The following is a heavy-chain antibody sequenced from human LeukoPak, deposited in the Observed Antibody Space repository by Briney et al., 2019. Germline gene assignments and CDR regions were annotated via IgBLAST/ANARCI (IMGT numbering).Heavy chain of an antibody. Sequence: SETLSLTCTVSGGSVTSFYWNWIRQSPGKGLEWIGYIYNTYNTNYNPSLKSRVTISVDTSKAQFSLRLSSVTAADTAVYYCARTPTVTTWVDYWGQGTLVTVSS. J-gene: IGHJ4*02. D-gene: IGHD4-17*01. CDR3: ARTPTVTTWVDY. V-gene: IGHV4-59*02. CDR2: IYNTYNT. CDR1: GGSVTSFY.